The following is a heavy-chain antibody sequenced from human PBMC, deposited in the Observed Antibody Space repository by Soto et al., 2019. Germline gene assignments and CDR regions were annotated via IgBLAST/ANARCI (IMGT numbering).Heavy chain of an antibody. J-gene: IGHJ4*02. CDR3: ARNSPLFYQLDYFDY. Sequence: PSETLSLTCTVSGGSISSYYWSWIRQPPGKGLEWIGYIYYSGSTNYNPSLKSRVTISVDTSKNQFSLKLSSVTAADTAVYYCARNSPLFYQLDYFDYWGQGILVTVSS. D-gene: IGHD2-2*01. V-gene: IGHV4-59*01. CDR2: IYYSGST. CDR1: GGSISSYY.